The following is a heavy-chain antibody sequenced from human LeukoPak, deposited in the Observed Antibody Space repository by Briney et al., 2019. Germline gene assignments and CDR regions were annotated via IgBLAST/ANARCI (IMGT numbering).Heavy chain of an antibody. D-gene: IGHD6-13*01. CDR1: GGTFSSYA. CDR3: ARDTVSRSPGIAAAGTRGGFDP. J-gene: IGHJ5*02. CDR2: IIPIFGTA. Sequence: SVKVSCKASGGTFSSYAISWVRQAPGQELEWMGGIIPIFGTANYAQKFQGRVTITTDESTSTAYMELSSLRSEDTAVYYCARDTVSRSPGIAAAGTRGGFDPWGQGTLVTVSS. V-gene: IGHV1-69*05.